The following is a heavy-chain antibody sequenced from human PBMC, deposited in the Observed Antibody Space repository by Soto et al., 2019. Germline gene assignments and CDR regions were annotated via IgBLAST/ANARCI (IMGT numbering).Heavy chain of an antibody. Sequence: GGSLRLSCAASGFTFSSYGMHWVRQAPGKGLEWVAVISYDGSNKYYAGSVKGRFTISRDNSKNTLYLQMNSLRAEDTAVYYCAKDLAVGSYYDSSGFDYRGQGTLVTVSS. J-gene: IGHJ4*02. CDR3: AKDLAVGSYYDSSGFDY. CDR1: GFTFSSYG. CDR2: ISYDGSNK. D-gene: IGHD3-22*01. V-gene: IGHV3-30*18.